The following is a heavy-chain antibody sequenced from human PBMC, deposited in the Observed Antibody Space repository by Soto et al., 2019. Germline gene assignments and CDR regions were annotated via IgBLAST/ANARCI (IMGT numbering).Heavy chain of an antibody. Sequence: QVQLVQSGAEVKKPGSSVKVSCKASGGTFSSYAISWVRQAPGQGLEWMGGIIPIFGTANYAQKFQGRVTITADESTSTAYMELSSLRSEDTAVYYCAREEPWYDSSGYYYGLFDYWGQGTLVTVSS. CDR3: AREEPWYDSSGYYYGLFDY. CDR1: GGTFSSYA. J-gene: IGHJ4*02. V-gene: IGHV1-69*01. CDR2: IIPIFGTA. D-gene: IGHD3-22*01.